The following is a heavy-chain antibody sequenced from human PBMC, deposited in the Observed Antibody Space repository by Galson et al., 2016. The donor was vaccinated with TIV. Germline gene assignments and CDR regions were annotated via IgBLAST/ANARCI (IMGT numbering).Heavy chain of an antibody. D-gene: IGHD3-16*01. CDR3: ARGGHYALDV. V-gene: IGHV1-69*13. CDR1: GGVFNNAA. CDR2: VIPLYGT. Sequence: SVKVSCKASGGVFNNAAIIWVRQAPGQGLEWMGGVIPLYGTTAAQKFQDRVSITVDDSTKTTYLDLRSLTSDDTAVYYCARGGHYALDVWGQGTAVTVSS. J-gene: IGHJ6*02.